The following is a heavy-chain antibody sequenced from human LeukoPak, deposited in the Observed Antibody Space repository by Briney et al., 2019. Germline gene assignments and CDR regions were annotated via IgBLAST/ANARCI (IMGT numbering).Heavy chain of an antibody. CDR1: GFTFSGYA. D-gene: IGHD2-8*01. CDR2: ISGSGAGT. CDR3: AKMVREFYTISYYFDY. V-gene: IGHV3-23*01. J-gene: IGHJ4*02. Sequence: TGGSLRLSCAASGFTFSGYAMNWVRQAPGKGLEWVSGISGSGAGTYYADSVKGRFTISRDSSKNTLYLQMNSLRADDTAVYYCAKMVREFYTISYYFDYWGQGTLVTVSS.